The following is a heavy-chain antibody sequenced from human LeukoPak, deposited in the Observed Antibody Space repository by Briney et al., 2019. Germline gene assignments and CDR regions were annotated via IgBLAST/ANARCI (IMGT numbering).Heavy chain of an antibody. V-gene: IGHV3-66*01. CDR3: ARDMSYYDSTSDY. Sequence: GGSLRLSCAASGFTVSSNYVSWVRQAPGKGLECVLVIYSGGSTYYADSVKGRFTISRDNSKNTLYLQMNSLRAEDTAVYYCARDMSYYDSTSDYWGQGTLVTVSS. D-gene: IGHD3-22*01. CDR1: GFTVSSNY. J-gene: IGHJ4*02. CDR2: IYSGGST.